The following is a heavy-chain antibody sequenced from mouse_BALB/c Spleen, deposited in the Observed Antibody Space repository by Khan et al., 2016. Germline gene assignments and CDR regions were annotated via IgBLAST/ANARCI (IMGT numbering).Heavy chain of an antibody. CDR3: ARAVYYGSYFDY. CDR2: IYPGSGNT. D-gene: IGHD2-2*01. J-gene: IGHJ2*01. V-gene: IGHV1-77*01. CDR1: GYTFTDYY. Sequence: QVQLQQSGAELARPGASVKLSCTASGYTFTDYYINWVKQRTGQGLEWIGEIYPGSGNTYYNEKFKGKATLTADKSSSTAYLQLSSLTSEDSAVYFGARAVYYGSYFDYWGQGTTLTVSS.